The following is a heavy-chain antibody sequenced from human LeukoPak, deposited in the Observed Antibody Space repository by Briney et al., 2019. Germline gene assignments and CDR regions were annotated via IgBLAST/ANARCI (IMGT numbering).Heavy chain of an antibody. D-gene: IGHD5-18*01. Sequence: GGPLRLSCAASGFTFSSYAMSWVRQAPGKGVEWVSGISGSGSSTYYADSVKGRFTISRDNSKNTLNLQMNSLRAEDTAVYYCANHSDTAMVYAYWGQGTLVTVSS. CDR2: ISGSGSST. CDR1: GFTFSSYA. V-gene: IGHV3-23*01. J-gene: IGHJ4*02. CDR3: ANHSDTAMVYAY.